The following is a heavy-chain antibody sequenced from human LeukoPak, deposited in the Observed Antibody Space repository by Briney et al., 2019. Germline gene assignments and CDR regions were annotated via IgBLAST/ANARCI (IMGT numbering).Heavy chain of an antibody. D-gene: IGHD1-1*01. Sequence: GESLKISCKGSGYSFTSYWISWVRQMPGKGLEWMGRIDPSDSYTNYSPSFQGHVTISADKSISTAYLQWSSLKASDTAMYYCARRYNWNDGRYDAFDIWGQGTMVTVSS. V-gene: IGHV5-10-1*01. CDR3: ARRYNWNDGRYDAFDI. CDR1: GYSFTSYW. CDR2: IDPSDSYT. J-gene: IGHJ3*02.